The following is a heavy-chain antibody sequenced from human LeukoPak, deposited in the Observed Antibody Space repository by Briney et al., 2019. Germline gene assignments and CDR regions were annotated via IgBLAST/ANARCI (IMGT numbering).Heavy chain of an antibody. CDR1: GGSISSSSYY. V-gene: IGHV4-39*01. J-gene: IGHJ5*02. D-gene: IGHD3-10*01. CDR2: IYYSGST. Sequence: SETLSLTCTVSGGSISSSSYYWGWIRQPPGKGMEWIGSIYYSGSTYYNPSLKSRVTIPVDTSKNQFSLKLSSVTAADTAVYYCARGWLLWFGELLSPGWFDPWGQGTLVTVSS. CDR3: ARGWLLWFGELLSPGWFDP.